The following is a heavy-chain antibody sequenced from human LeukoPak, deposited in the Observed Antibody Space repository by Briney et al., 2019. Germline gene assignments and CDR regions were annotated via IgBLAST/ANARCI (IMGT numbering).Heavy chain of an antibody. CDR3: ARDLSGVAGYTYGRGIDY. CDR1: GFTFSTYS. D-gene: IGHD5-18*01. CDR2: ISYDGSKK. J-gene: IGHJ4*02. Sequence: LPGRSLRLSCAASGFTFSTYSMHWVRQAPGKGLEWVAIISYDGSKKYYADSVKGRFTISRDNAKNSLYLQMNSLRAEDMAVYYCARDLSGVAGYTYGRGIDYWGQGTLVTVSS. V-gene: IGHV3-30*04.